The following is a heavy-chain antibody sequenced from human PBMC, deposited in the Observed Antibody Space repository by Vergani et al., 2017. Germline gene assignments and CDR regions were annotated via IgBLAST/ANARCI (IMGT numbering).Heavy chain of an antibody. CDR2: MNGDGDTI. Sequence: EVELVESGGGLVQPGGSLRLSCAASGFTFNEYWMHWARQVPGKGLVWVSGMNGDGDTISYADSVKGRFTISRYNAKNTLFLQMNSLRAGDTAVYYCARARKFRFGVVWENWFDPWGQGTLVTVSS. D-gene: IGHD3-3*01. CDR3: ARARKFRFGVVWENWFDP. CDR1: GFTFNEYW. J-gene: IGHJ5*02. V-gene: IGHV3-74*01.